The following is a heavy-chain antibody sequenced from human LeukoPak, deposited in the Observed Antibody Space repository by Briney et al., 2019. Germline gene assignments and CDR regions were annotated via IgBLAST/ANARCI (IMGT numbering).Heavy chain of an antibody. CDR3: ARETLMYNWFDP. Sequence: SETLSLTCTVSGGSISTYYWSWIRQPPGKGLEWIGYIYYSGSTNYNPFLKSRVTISVDTSKNQFSLKLSSVTAADTAVYYCARETLMYNWFDPWGQGTLVTVSS. V-gene: IGHV4-59*01. J-gene: IGHJ5*02. CDR2: IYYSGST. CDR1: GGSISTYY.